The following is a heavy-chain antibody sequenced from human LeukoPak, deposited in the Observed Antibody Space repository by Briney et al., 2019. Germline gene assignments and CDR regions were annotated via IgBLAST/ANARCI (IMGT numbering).Heavy chain of an antibody. CDR1: GFTFGSYW. J-gene: IGHJ4*02. Sequence: GGSLRLSCAASGFTFGSYWMHWVRQVPGKGLVWVSRISSDGRSIAYADSVKGRFTISRDNAKNTLCLQMNSLRAEDTAVYYCAREGLYCSNGVCLRAAFDSWGQGTLATVSS. V-gene: IGHV3-74*01. CDR3: AREGLYCSNGVCLRAAFDS. D-gene: IGHD2-8*01. CDR2: ISSDGRSI.